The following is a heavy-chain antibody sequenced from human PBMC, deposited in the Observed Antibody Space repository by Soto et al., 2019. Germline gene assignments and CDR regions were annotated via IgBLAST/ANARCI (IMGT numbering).Heavy chain of an antibody. CDR1: GGSFSGYY. V-gene: IGHV4-34*01. Sequence: SETLSLTCAVYGGSFSGYYWTWIRQSPEKGLEWIGEVNHSGTTYYNPSLKTRVTISVHTPKNQFSLKTSSVTAADTAVYYCARGIGYCSSINCYSSRRLRFDSWGQGTLVTVSS. CDR2: VNHSGTT. D-gene: IGHD2-2*01. CDR3: ARGIGYCSSINCYSSRRLRFDS. J-gene: IGHJ4*02.